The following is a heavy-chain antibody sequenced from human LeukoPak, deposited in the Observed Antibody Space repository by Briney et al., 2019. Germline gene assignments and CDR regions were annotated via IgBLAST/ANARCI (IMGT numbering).Heavy chain of an antibody. D-gene: IGHD5-24*01. CDR2: IYHGGST. V-gene: IGHV4-38-2*01. CDR1: GYSISSGYY. Sequence: SETLSLTCAVSGYSISSGYYWGWIRQPPGKGLEWIGSIYHGGSTYYNPSLKSRVTISVDTSKNQVSLKLSSVTAGDTAVYYCARGGGREGYKSRGFDYWGQGNLVTVSS. J-gene: IGHJ4*02. CDR3: ARGGGREGYKSRGFDY.